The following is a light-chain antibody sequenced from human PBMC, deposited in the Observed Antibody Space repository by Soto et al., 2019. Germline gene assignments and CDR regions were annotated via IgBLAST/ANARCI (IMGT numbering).Light chain of an antibody. CDR1: SRDVGGYSY. J-gene: IGLJ1*01. CDR3: CSYTGSYSYV. V-gene: IGLV2-11*01. Sequence: QSVLTQPHSVSGSPGQSVTISCTGTSRDVGGYSYVSWYQQHPGKAPQLIIYDVTERPSGAPDRFSGSKSGNTASLTISWLQAEDEADYYCCSYTGSYSYVFGIGTKVTVL. CDR2: DVT.